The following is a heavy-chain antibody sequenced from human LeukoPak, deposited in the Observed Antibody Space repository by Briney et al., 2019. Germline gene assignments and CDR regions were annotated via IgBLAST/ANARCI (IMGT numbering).Heavy chain of an antibody. CDR3: AKEGTPQVSTWYDL. V-gene: IGHV3-30*18. Sequence: PGGSLRLSCAASGVTLSPYGMHWVRQAPAKGLEWVAVISYEGGTQHYADSVKGRFIISRDNPRNTLYLQMNILRTEDTAVYYCAKEGTPQVSTWYDLWGQGTQVIVPS. CDR2: ISYEGGTQ. CDR1: GVTLSPYG. D-gene: IGHD3-10*01. J-gene: IGHJ5*02.